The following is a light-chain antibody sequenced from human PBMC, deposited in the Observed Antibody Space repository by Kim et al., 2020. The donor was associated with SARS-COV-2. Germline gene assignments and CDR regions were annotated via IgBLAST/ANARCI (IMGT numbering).Light chain of an antibody. CDR3: NSRDSNDNVL. V-gene: IGLV3-19*01. CDR1: SLRSYY. Sequence: SSEMTQDPAVSVALGQTVRITCQGDSLRSYYATWYQQKPGQAPIVVIYGKNNRPSGIPDRFSGSSSGNTASLTITGTQAGDEADYYCNSRDSNDNVLFGGWTQLTVL. J-gene: IGLJ2*01. CDR2: GKN.